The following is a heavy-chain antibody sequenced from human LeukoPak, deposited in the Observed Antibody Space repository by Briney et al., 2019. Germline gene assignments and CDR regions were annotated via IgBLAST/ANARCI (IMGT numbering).Heavy chain of an antibody. D-gene: IGHD3-10*01. CDR2: IYYSGST. V-gene: IGHV4-31*03. J-gene: IGHJ4*02. CDR3: ARGIGHYYGSGRLFDY. CDR1: GGSISSGGYY. Sequence: SETLSLTCTVSGGSISSGGYYWRWIRQHPGKGLEWIGYIYYSGSTYYNPSLKSRVTISVDTSKNQFSLKLSSVTAADTAVYYCARGIGHYYGSGRLFDYWGQGTLVTVSS.